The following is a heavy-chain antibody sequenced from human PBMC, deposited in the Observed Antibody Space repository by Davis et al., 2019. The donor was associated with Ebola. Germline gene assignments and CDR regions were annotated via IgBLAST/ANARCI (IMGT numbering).Heavy chain of an antibody. D-gene: IGHD5-18*01. J-gene: IGHJ4*02. CDR2: IWYDGSNK. V-gene: IGHV3-33*01. Sequence: GESLKISCAASGFTFSSYGMHWVRQAPGKGLEWVAVIWYDGSNKYYADSVKGRFTISRDNSKNTLYLQMNSLRAEDTAVYYCARGAKIQTDPFDYWGQGTLVTVSS. CDR3: ARGAKIQTDPFDY. CDR1: GFTFSSYG.